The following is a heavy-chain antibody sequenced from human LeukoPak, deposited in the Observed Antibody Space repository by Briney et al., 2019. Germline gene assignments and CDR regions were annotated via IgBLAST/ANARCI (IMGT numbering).Heavy chain of an antibody. D-gene: IGHD3-10*01. V-gene: IGHV3-23*01. Sequence: PGGSLRLSCAASGFSFSSYDMSWVRQAPGSGLEWVSAISGSGGSTYYADSVKGRFTISRDNSKNTLYLQMNSLRAEHTAVYYCAKALNGSGDYWGQGTLVTVSS. CDR1: GFSFSSYD. CDR2: ISGSGGST. CDR3: AKALNGSGDY. J-gene: IGHJ4*02.